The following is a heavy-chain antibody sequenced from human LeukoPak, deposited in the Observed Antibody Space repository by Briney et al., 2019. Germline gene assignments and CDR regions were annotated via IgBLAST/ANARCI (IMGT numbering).Heavy chain of an antibody. D-gene: IGHD2-21*02. CDR1: GGSISSYY. CDR3: ARHPYCGGDCPPGWYFDL. Sequence: PSETLSLTCTVSGGSISSYYWGWIRQPPGKGLEWIGYIYYSGSTNYNPSLKSRVTISVDTSKNQFSLKLSSVTAADTAVYYCARHPYCGGDCPPGWYFDLWGRGTLVTVSS. J-gene: IGHJ2*01. CDR2: IYYSGST. V-gene: IGHV4-59*08.